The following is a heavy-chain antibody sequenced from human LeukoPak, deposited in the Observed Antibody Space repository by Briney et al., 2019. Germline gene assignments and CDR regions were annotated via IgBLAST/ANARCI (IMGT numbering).Heavy chain of an antibody. CDR1: GFTFSSYE. D-gene: IGHD1-1*01. J-gene: IGHJ4*02. Sequence: PGGSLRLSCAASGFTFSSYEMNWVRQPPGKGLEWVSYISSSGTTIYYADSVKGRFTISRDNAKNTLYLQMNSLRAEDTAVYYCARDSGTGYNWVDYWGQGTLVTVSS. V-gene: IGHV3-48*03. CDR2: ISSSGTTI. CDR3: ARDSGTGYNWVDY.